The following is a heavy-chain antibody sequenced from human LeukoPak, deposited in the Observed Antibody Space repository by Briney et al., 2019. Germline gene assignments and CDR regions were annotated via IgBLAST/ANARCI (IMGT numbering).Heavy chain of an antibody. D-gene: IGHD3-10*01. V-gene: IGHV3-7*04. CDR2: IKEDGSVK. Sequence: GGSLRLSCAASGFTLSNYWMSWVRQAPGKGLEWVANIKEDGSVKTYVDSVMGRFTISRDNAKNSLYLQMNSLRAEDTAVYYCARYYGFYRMDVWGQGTTVTVSS. CDR3: ARYYGFYRMDV. J-gene: IGHJ6*02. CDR1: GFTLSNYW.